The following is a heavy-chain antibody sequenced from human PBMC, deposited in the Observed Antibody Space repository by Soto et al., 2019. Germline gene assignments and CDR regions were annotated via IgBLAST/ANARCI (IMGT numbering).Heavy chain of an antibody. V-gene: IGHV1-18*01. CDR1: GYTFINYG. D-gene: IGHD3-22*01. CDR3: ARDYYESSGYYYYYYGMDV. Sequence: GASVKVSCKTSGYTFINYGISWVRQAPGQGPEWMGWISPYNDNTNYAQKLQDRVTMTTDTSTSTAYMELGSLRSGDTAVYYCARDYYESSGYYYYYYGMDVWGQGTTVTSP. J-gene: IGHJ6*02. CDR2: ISPYNDNT.